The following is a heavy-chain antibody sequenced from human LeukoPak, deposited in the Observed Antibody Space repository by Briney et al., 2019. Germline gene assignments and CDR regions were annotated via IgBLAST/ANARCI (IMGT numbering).Heavy chain of an antibody. Sequence: PGGSPRLSCAASGFTFSSYAMHWVRQAPGKGLEWVAIISYDGSNKYYADSVKGRFTISRDNSKNTLYLQMNSLRAEDTAVYYCAREGIQLWFGGVGDWFDPWGQGTLVTVSS. CDR3: AREGIQLWFGGVGDWFDP. J-gene: IGHJ5*02. CDR1: GFTFSSYA. V-gene: IGHV3-30-3*01. D-gene: IGHD5-18*01. CDR2: ISYDGSNK.